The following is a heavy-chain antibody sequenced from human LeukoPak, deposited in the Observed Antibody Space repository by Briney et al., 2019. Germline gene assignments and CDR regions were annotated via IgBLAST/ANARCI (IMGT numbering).Heavy chain of an antibody. CDR2: IYCSGST. J-gene: IGHJ5*02. V-gene: IGHV4-39*01. D-gene: IGHD3-10*01. Sequence: SETLSLTCTVSGGSISSGGYYWSWIRQHPGKGLEWIGSIYCSGSTYYNPSLKSRVTLSVDTSKNQFSLKLSSVTAADTAVYYCARHSVLLWFGELLLNWFDPWGQGTLVTVSS. CDR3: ARHSVLLWFGELLLNWFDP. CDR1: GGSISSGGYY.